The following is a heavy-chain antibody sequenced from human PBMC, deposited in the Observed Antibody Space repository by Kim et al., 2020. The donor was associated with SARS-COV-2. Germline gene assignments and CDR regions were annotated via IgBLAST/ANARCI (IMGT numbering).Heavy chain of an antibody. V-gene: IGHV4-4*08. CDR1: GDSMSESY. J-gene: IGHJ4*02. D-gene: IGHD1-1*01. Sequence: SETLSLTCHVSGDSMSESYWSWVRQSPGKGLEWIGYVHIRGTTNYNPSFKSRLTLTMDASKSHFSLNLTSVAAADTAVYFCARRPGTGTPFSYLDDWSQG. CDR3: ARRPGTGTPFSYLDD. CDR2: VHIRGTT.